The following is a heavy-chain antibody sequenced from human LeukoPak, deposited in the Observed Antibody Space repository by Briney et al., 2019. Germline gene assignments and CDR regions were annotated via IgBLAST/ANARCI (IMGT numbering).Heavy chain of an antibody. Sequence: GGFLRLSCAASGFTFSDYYMSWIRQAPGKGLEWVASIGSSSSYIYYADSVKGRFTISRDNAKNSLYLQMNSLRAEETAVYYCARGNSSGWYEENRIDYWGQGTLVTVSS. CDR2: IGSSSSYI. CDR1: GFTFSDYY. V-gene: IGHV3-11*06. CDR3: ARGNSSGWYEENRIDY. J-gene: IGHJ4*02. D-gene: IGHD6-19*01.